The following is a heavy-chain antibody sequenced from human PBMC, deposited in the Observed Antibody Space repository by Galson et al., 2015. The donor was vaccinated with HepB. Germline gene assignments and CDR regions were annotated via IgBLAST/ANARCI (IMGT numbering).Heavy chain of an antibody. J-gene: IGHJ6*02. CDR1: GGSISSSNW. V-gene: IGHV4-4*02. CDR3: AREVSSGWYYHYYYGMDV. Sequence: LSLTCAVPGGSISSSNWWSWVRQPPGKGLEWIGEIYHSGSTNYNPSLKSRVTISVDKSKNQFSLKLSSVTAADTAVYYCAREVSSGWYYHYYYGMDVWGQGTTVTVSS. CDR2: IYHSGST. D-gene: IGHD6-19*01.